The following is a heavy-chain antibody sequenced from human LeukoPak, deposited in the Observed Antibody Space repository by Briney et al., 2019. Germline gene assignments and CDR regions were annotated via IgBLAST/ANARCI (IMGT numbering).Heavy chain of an antibody. D-gene: IGHD5-18*01. CDR2: IYYSAST. CDR3: ARGSRGYSYG. Sequence: SETLSLTCTVSGGSVSSGGYYWSWIRQPPGKGLEWIGYIYYSASTNYNPSLKSRVTISVDTSNNQFSLKLSSVTAADTAVYYCARGSRGYSYGWGQGTLVTVSS. J-gene: IGHJ4*02. V-gene: IGHV4-61*08. CDR1: GGSVSSGGYY.